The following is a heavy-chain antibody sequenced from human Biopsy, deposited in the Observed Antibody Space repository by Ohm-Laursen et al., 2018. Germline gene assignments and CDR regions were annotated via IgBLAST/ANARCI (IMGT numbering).Heavy chain of an antibody. CDR1: GYTFTSYD. V-gene: IGHV1-18*01. D-gene: IGHD2/OR15-2a*01. CDR3: ARVFCTSTTCYGLLDD. Sequence: SVKVSCKASGYTFTSYDISWVRQAPGQGLEWMGWISPYNDKTSYPPKLQDRVTMTADTSTNTAHMELRSLRSDDTAVYYCARVFCTSTTCYGLLDDWGQGTVVTVSS. J-gene: IGHJ4*02. CDR2: ISPYNDKT.